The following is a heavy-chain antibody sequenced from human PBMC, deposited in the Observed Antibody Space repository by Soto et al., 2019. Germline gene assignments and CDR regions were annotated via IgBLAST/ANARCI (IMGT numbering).Heavy chain of an antibody. Sequence: QLQLQESGSGLVKPSQTLSLTCAVSGGSSSSGGYSWRWIRQPPGKGLEWIGYIYHSGSTYYNPSLNRRVSITVDRYKNQFSLKLSSVTGAYTAVYLCVRGSSGWDGGVDYWGQGTLGNVSS. CDR1: GGSSSSGGYS. J-gene: IGHJ4*02. D-gene: IGHD6-19*01. CDR2: IYHSGST. CDR3: VRGSSGWDGGVDY. V-gene: IGHV4-30-2*01.